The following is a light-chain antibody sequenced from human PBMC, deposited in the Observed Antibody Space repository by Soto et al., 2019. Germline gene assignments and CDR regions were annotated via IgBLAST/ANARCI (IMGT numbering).Light chain of an antibody. CDR1: GSDVGHYNY. CDR3: SSYAGSYGYV. J-gene: IGLJ1*01. Sequence: QSALTQPRSVSGSPRQSVTISCTGTGSDVGHYNYVSWYQQNPGKAPKLMIHDVSKRPSGVPDRFSGSTSGYTASLTLSGLQAEDEADYYCSSYAGSYGYVFGTGTKLTFL. CDR2: DVS. V-gene: IGLV2-11*01.